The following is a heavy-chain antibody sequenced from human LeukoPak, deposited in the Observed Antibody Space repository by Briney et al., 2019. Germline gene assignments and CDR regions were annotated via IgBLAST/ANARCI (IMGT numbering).Heavy chain of an antibody. J-gene: IGHJ4*02. CDR2: ISSSSSTI. V-gene: IGHV3-48*01. CDR1: GFTFSSYS. CDR3: ARGDTAMVFDY. Sequence: GGSLRLSCAASGFTFSSYSMNWVRQAPGKGLEWVSYISSSSSTIYYADSVKGRLTISRDNAKNSLYLRMNSLRAEDTAVYYCARGDTAMVFDYWGQGTLVTVSS. D-gene: IGHD5-18*01.